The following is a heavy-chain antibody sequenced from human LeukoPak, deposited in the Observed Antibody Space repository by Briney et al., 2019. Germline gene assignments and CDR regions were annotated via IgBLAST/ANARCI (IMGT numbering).Heavy chain of an antibody. CDR3: ARISRLGSSGPHYGMDV. CDR1: GFTFSSYW. Sequence: GGSLRLSCAASGFTFSSYWMSWVRQAPGKGLEWVANIKEDGSEKNYVDSVKGRFTISRDNAKNSLYMQMNSLRAEDTAVYYCARISRLGSSGPHYGMDVWGQGTTVTVSS. D-gene: IGHD3-22*01. J-gene: IGHJ6*02. CDR2: IKEDGSEK. V-gene: IGHV3-7*01.